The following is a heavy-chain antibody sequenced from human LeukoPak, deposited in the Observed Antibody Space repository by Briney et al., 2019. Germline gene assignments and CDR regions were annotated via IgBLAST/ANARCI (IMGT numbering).Heavy chain of an antibody. CDR2: IYHSGST. V-gene: IGHV4-38-2*02. D-gene: IGHD3-22*01. J-gene: IGHJ4*02. CDR1: GYSISSGYY. Sequence: PSETLSLTCTVSGYSISSGYYWGWIRQPPGKGLEWIGSIYHSGSTYYNPSLKSRVTISVDTSKNQFSQKLSSVTAADTAVYYCARALPYYYDSSGYQYFDYWGQGTLVTVSS. CDR3: ARALPYYYDSSGYQYFDY.